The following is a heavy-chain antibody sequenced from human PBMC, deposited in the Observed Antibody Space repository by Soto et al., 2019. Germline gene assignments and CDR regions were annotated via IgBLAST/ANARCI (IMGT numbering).Heavy chain of an antibody. V-gene: IGHV1-69*13. CDR2: IIPIFGTA. Sequence: SVKVSCKASGGTFSSYAISWVRKAPGQGLEWMGGIIPIFGTANYAQKFQGRVTITADESTSTAYMELSSLRSEDTAVYYCAREIVGAPYAFDIWGQGTMVTVSS. CDR1: GGTFSSYA. D-gene: IGHD1-26*01. CDR3: AREIVGAPYAFDI. J-gene: IGHJ3*02.